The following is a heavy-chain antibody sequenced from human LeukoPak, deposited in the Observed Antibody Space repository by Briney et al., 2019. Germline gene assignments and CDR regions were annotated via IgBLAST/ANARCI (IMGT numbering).Heavy chain of an antibody. D-gene: IGHD2-2*01. V-gene: IGHV1-8*01. J-gene: IGHJ5*02. CDR1: GYTFTSYD. CDR3: ARGRGDVVVRPFDP. CDR2: MNPNSGNT. Sequence: ASVTDSCTASGYTFTSYDINWVRQATGQGLEWMGWMNPNSGNTGYAQKFQGRVTMTRNTSISTAFMELSSLRSEDTAVYYCARGRGDVVVRPFDPWGQGTLVTVSS.